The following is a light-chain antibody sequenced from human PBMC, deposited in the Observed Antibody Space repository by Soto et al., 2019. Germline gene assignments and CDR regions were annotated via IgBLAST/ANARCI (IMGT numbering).Light chain of an antibody. CDR2: STN. CDR1: SGSVSTSYY. V-gene: IGLV8-61*01. J-gene: IGLJ3*02. CDR3: VLYMGSGIWV. Sequence: QTVVTQEPSVSVSPGRTVTLTCGLSSGSVSTSYYPSWYQQTPGQAPRTLIYSTNTRSSGVPDRFSGSILGNKAALTITGAQAHDESDYYCVLYMGSGIWVFGGGTKLTVL.